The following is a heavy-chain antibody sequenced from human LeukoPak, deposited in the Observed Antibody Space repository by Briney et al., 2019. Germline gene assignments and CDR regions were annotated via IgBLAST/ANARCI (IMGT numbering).Heavy chain of an antibody. CDR1: GGSISGSY. D-gene: IGHD2-21*01. CDR3: ARVFDKDV. Sequence: SETLSLTCTVSGGSISGSYWSWIRQPAGKGLEWIGRILTGGTTQYNPSLKSRVTMSVDTSKNQFSLRLSSVTAADTAVYYCARVFDKDVWGKGTTVTVSS. CDR2: ILTGGTT. V-gene: IGHV4-4*07. J-gene: IGHJ6*03.